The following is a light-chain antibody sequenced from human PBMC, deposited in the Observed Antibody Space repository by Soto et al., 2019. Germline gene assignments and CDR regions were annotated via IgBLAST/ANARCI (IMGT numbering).Light chain of an antibody. CDR2: DAS. CDR1: QSISYN. V-gene: IGKV3-11*01. Sequence: EIVLTQSXATLSLSPGERATLSCRASQSISYNXAWYQQKPGQAPRLLIYDASNRATGVPARFSGSGSGTDFTLSISSLEPEDFAVYYCQQRGDWPLYTFGQGSRLEIK. CDR3: QQRGDWPLYT. J-gene: IGKJ2*01.